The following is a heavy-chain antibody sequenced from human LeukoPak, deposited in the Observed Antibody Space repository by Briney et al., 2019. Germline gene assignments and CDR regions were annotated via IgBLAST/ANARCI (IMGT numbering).Heavy chain of an antibody. D-gene: IGHD2-21*02. Sequence: ASVKVSCKASGYTFTSYYMHWVRQAPGQGLEWMGWINPNSGGTNYAQKFQGRVTMTRDTSISTAYMELSRLRSDDTAVYYCARGYCGGDCYLSYFDYWGQGTLVTVSS. CDR1: GYTFTSYY. J-gene: IGHJ4*02. CDR3: ARGYCGGDCYLSYFDY. V-gene: IGHV1-2*02. CDR2: INPNSGGT.